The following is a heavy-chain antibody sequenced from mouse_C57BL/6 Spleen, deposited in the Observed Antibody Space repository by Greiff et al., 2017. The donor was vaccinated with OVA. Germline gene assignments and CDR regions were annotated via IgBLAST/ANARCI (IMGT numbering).Heavy chain of an antibody. V-gene: IGHV5-17*01. D-gene: IGHD2-3*01. CDR1: GFTFSDYG. CDR3: ARSPDGYPYYLDY. Sequence: EVKVVESGGGLVKPGGSLTLSCAASGFTFSDYGMHWVRQAPEKGLEWVAYISSGSSTIYYADTVKGRFTISRDKTKNTLFLQMTSLRSEDTAMYYCARSPDGYPYYLDYWGQGTTLTVSS. J-gene: IGHJ2*01. CDR2: ISSGSSTI.